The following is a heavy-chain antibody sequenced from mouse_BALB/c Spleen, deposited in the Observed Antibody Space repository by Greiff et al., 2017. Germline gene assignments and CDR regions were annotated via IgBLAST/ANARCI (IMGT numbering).Heavy chain of an antibody. CDR1: GFAFSSYD. Sequence: EVKLVESGGGLVKPGGSLKLSCAASGFAFSSYDMSWVRQTPEKRLEWVAYISSGGGSTYYPDTVKGRFTISRDNAKNTLYLQMSSLKSEDTAMYYCARHRAIYDGYLYYFDYWGQGTTLTVSS. D-gene: IGHD2-3*01. J-gene: IGHJ2*01. CDR2: ISSGGGST. CDR3: ARHRAIYDGYLYYFDY. V-gene: IGHV5-12-1*01.